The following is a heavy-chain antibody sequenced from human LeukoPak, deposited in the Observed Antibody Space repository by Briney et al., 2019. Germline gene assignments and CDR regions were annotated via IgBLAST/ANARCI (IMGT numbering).Heavy chain of an antibody. V-gene: IGHV3-30-3*01. J-gene: IGHJ4*02. Sequence: GRSLRLSCAASGFTFSSYAMHWVRQASGKGLEWVAVISYDGSNKYYADSVKGRFTISRDNSKNTLYLQMNSLRAEDTAVYYCARESDYWGQGTLVTVSS. CDR1: GFTFSSYA. CDR3: ARESDY. CDR2: ISYDGSNK.